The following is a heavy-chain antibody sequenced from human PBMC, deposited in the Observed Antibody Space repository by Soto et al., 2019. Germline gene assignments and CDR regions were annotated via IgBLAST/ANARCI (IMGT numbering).Heavy chain of an antibody. Sequence: GGSLRLSCAASGFTFSSYGMHWVRQAPGKGLEWVAVIWYDGSNKYYADSVKGRFTISRDNSKNTLYLQMNSLRAEDTAVYYCARDHVVTRANDYWGQGTLVTVSS. CDR2: IWYDGSNK. V-gene: IGHV3-33*01. CDR3: ARDHVVTRANDY. CDR1: GFTFSSYG. J-gene: IGHJ4*02. D-gene: IGHD2-21*02.